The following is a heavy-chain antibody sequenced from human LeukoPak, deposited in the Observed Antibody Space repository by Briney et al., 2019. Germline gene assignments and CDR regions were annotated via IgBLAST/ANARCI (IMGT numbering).Heavy chain of an antibody. CDR2: IIPILGIA. D-gene: IGHD1-26*01. Sequence: GASVKVSCKALGYTLSSYGISWVRQAPGQGLEWMGRIIPILGIANYAQKFQGRVTITADKSTSTAYMELSSLRSEDTAVYYCARGTLYSGSYYDWGQGTLVTVSS. V-gene: IGHV1-69*04. J-gene: IGHJ4*02. CDR1: GYTLSSYG. CDR3: ARGTLYSGSYYD.